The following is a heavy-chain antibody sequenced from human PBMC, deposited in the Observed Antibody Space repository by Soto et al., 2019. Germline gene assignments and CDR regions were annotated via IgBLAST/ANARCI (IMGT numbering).Heavy chain of an antibody. D-gene: IGHD1-1*01. CDR1: GGSISSYY. Sequence: SETLSLTCTVSGGSISSYYWSWIRQPPGKGLEWIGYIYHSGSTNYNPSLKSRVTISVDTSKNQFSLKLSSVTAADTAVYYCVKLNGNSTTYFYYRGQRSLVPVSA. CDR2: IYHSGST. CDR3: VKLNGNSTTYFYY. V-gene: IGHV4-59*12. J-gene: IGHJ4*02.